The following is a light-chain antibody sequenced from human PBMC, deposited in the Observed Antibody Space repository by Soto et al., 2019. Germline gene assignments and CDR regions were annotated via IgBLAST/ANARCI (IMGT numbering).Light chain of an antibody. V-gene: IGKV1-39*01. CDR3: QQSYITPAG. CDR1: QYISTY. CDR2: KAS. Sequence: DIQMTQSPSSLSASVGDRLTVTCRASQYISTYLNWYQQKPGKAPQLLIYKASTLKSGVPSRFSGSGSGTEFTLTISSLPPDDFATYFCQQSYITPAGFGGGTKVDIK. J-gene: IGKJ4*01.